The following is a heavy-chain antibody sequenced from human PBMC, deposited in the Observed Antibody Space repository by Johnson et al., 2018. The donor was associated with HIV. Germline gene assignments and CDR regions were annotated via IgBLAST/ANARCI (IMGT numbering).Heavy chain of an antibody. J-gene: IGHJ3*02. CDR1: GFTFSGSA. CDR2: IRSKANTYAT. CDR3: ARTPSTYYYDSRGYVDAFDM. Sequence: VQLVESGGGLIQPGGSLRLSCAASGFTFSGSAMHWVRQASGKGLEWVGRIRSKANTYATAYAASVKGRFTISRENAKNSFYLQMNSLRAGDTAVYYCARTPSTYYYDSRGYVDAFDMWGQGTMVTVSS. V-gene: IGHV3-73*01. D-gene: IGHD3-22*01.